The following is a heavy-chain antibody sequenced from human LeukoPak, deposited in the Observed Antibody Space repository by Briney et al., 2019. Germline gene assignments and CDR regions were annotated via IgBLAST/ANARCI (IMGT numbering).Heavy chain of an antibody. CDR1: GFTFSSYS. CDR2: ISSSSSTI. CDR3: AKDRQRWLPPVVNYFDY. D-gene: IGHD5-24*01. V-gene: IGHV3-48*04. J-gene: IGHJ4*02. Sequence: GGSLRLSCAASGFTFSSYSMIWVRQAPGKGLEWVSYISSSSSTIYYADSVKGRFTISRDNAKNSLYLQMNSLRAENTALYYCAKDRQRWLPPVVNYFDYWGQGTLVTVSS.